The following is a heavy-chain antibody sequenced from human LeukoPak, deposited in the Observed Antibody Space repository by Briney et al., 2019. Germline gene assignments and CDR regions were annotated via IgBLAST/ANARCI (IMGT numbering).Heavy chain of an antibody. CDR1: GFTFSSYG. D-gene: IGHD1-26*01. Sequence: GGTLRLSCAASGFTFSSYGMSWVRQAPGKGLEWVSAISGSGGSTYYADSVKGRFTISRDNSKNTLYLQMNSLRAEDTAVYYCAKDIGALGATTEGDYWGQGTLVTVSS. J-gene: IGHJ4*02. CDR2: ISGSGGST. V-gene: IGHV3-23*01. CDR3: AKDIGALGATTEGDY.